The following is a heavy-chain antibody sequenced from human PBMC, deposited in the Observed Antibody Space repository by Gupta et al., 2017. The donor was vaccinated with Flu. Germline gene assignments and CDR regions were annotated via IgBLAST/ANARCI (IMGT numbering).Heavy chain of an antibody. CDR3: TTDSSGGITFDI. V-gene: IGHV3-15*01. J-gene: IGHJ3*02. D-gene: IGHD3-10*01. CDR1: GFTFTDAW. Sequence: EVQLVESGGGLVKPGGSLRLSCAASGFTFTDAWMNWVRQAPGKGLEWVGRLKTKTYGWTADYAATVKGRFIISRDDSKDTLYLQMNSLKSEDTAVYYCTTDSSGGITFDIWGQGTMVTVSS. CDR2: LKTKTYGWTA.